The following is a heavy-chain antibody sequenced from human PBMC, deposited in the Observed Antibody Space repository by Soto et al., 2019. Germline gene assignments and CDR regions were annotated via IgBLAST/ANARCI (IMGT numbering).Heavy chain of an antibody. V-gene: IGHV1-69*13. CDR3: ASPSGGYCISTSCYFVYGMDV. CDR1: GGTFSSYA. Sequence: SVKVSCKASGGTFSSYAISWVRQAPGQGLEWMGGIIPIFGTANYAQKFQGRVTITADESTSTAYMELSSLRSEDTAVYYCASPSGGYCISTSCYFVYGMDVWGQGTTVTVS. D-gene: IGHD2-2*01. CDR2: IIPIFGTA. J-gene: IGHJ6*02.